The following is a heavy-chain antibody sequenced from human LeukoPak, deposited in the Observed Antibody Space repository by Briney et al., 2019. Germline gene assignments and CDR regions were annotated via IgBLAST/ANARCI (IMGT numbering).Heavy chain of an antibody. CDR3: ARRLGSSSALDY. J-gene: IGHJ4*02. CDR1: GGSISSSSYY. D-gene: IGHD6-19*01. CDR2: IYYSGST. V-gene: IGHV4-39*01. Sequence: PSETLSLTCTVSGGSISSSSYYWGWLRQPPGKGLEGIGSIYYSGSTYYNPSLRSRVTISVDTSKNQFSLKLSSVTAADTAVYYCARRLGSSSALDYWGQGTLVTVSS.